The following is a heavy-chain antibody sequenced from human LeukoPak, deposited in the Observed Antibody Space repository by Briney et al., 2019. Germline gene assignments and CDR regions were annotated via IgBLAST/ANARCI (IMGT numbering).Heavy chain of an antibody. Sequence: PGGSLRLSCAASGFTFSSYAMHWVRQAPGKGLEWVAVISYDGSNKYYADSVKGRFTISRDNSKNTLYLQMNSLRAEDTAVYYCARGKDYYGSGSTDYWGQGTLVTVSS. D-gene: IGHD3-10*01. CDR3: ARGKDYYGSGSTDY. CDR2: ISYDGSNK. CDR1: GFTFSSYA. J-gene: IGHJ4*02. V-gene: IGHV3-30-3*01.